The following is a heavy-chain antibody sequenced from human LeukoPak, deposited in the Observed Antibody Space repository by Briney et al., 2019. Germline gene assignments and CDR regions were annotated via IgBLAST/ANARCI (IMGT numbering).Heavy chain of an antibody. D-gene: IGHD3-22*01. CDR2: ISYDGSNK. V-gene: IGHV3-30*01. Sequence: GGFLRLSCAASGFTFSSYAMHWVRQAPGKGLEWVAVISYDGSNKYYADSVKGRFTISRDNSKNTLYLQMNSLRAEDTAVYYCARSQWLLLRVWFDPWGQGTLVTVSS. CDR1: GFTFSSYA. J-gene: IGHJ5*02. CDR3: ARSQWLLLRVWFDP.